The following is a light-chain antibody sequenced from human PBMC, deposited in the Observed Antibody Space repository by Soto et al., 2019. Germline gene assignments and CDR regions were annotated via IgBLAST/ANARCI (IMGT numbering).Light chain of an antibody. V-gene: IGLV2-14*01. CDR1: SSDVGGYNY. CDR3: TSYTTNSTYV. Sequence: QSALTQAVSVSGSPGQSIAISCNGTSSDVGGYNYVSWYQQHPGKAPKLMLYDVAIRPSGVSDRFSGSKSGNTASLTISWLQAEDEADYYCTSYTTNSTYVFGTGTKVTVL. CDR2: DVA. J-gene: IGLJ1*01.